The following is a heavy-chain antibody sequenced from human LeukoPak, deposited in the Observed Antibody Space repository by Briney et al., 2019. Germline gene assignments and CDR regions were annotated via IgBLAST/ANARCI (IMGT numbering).Heavy chain of an antibody. CDR2: ISWNSGSI. CDR1: GFTFDDYA. J-gene: IGHJ5*02. V-gene: IGHV3-9*01. CDR3: AKGRDKYQLLSKNWFDP. D-gene: IGHD2-2*01. Sequence: GRSLRLSCAASGFTFDDYAMHWVRQAPWKGLEWVSGISWNSGSIGYADSVKGRFTISRDNAKNSLYLQMNSLRAEDTALYYCAKGRDKYQLLSKNWFDPWGQGTLVTVSS.